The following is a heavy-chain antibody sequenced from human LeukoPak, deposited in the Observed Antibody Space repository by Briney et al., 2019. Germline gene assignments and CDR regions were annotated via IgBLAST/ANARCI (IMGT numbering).Heavy chain of an antibody. CDR1: GYSISNGYY. CDR2: ISHRGST. D-gene: IGHD3-3*01. Sequence: SETLSLTCTASGYSISNGYYCGWIRQPPGQGLEWVGSISHRGSTYYNPSLRSRITISLDRSKQKFSLKLTSVTAADTAVYFCARGAEYYAIWRGYAGYSDYWGQGSSVTVSS. CDR3: ARGAEYYAIWRGYAGYSDY. J-gene: IGHJ4*02. V-gene: IGHV4-38-2*02.